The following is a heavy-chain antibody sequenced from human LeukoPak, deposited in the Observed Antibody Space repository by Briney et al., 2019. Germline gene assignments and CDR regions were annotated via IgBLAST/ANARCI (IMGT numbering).Heavy chain of an antibody. CDR2: ISSDGSKK. D-gene: IGHD1-1*01. Sequence: PGGSLRLSCTASGFPFSGYGMHWVRQAPGKGPEWVAAISSDGSKKDYADSVKGRFSISRDKSKNTLYLQMNSLRPEDTAVYYCATEYDNLDDYFDYWGQGTLVIVSS. V-gene: IGHV3-30*03. CDR1: GFPFSGYG. J-gene: IGHJ4*02. CDR3: ATEYDNLDDYFDY.